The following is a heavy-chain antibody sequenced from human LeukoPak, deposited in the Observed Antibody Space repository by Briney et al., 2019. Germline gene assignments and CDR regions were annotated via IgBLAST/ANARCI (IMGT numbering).Heavy chain of an antibody. CDR2: IYYSGST. CDR3: ARSLRATSGWYSNYYYYYGMDV. D-gene: IGHD6-19*01. Sequence: SETLSLTCTVSGGSISSYYWSWIRQPPGKGLEWIGYIYYSGSTNYNPSLKSRVTISVDTSKNQFSVKLSSVTAADTAVYYCARSLRATSGWYSNYYYYYGMDVWGQGTTVTVSS. J-gene: IGHJ6*02. CDR1: GGSISSYY. V-gene: IGHV4-59*08.